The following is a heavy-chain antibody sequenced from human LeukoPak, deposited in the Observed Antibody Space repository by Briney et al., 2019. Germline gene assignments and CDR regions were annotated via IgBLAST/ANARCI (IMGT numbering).Heavy chain of an antibody. CDR1: GFTFISYW. Sequence: PGGALRLPCSASGFTFISYWMTWVRQAPGKGLEGVANIKEDGSEKFYVDSVKGRFTISRDNANNSVYLQMNNLRAEDTAVYYCARDRIRVQLWLGGMDVWGQGTTVTVSS. D-gene: IGHD3-22*01. CDR3: ARDRIRVQLWLGGMDV. V-gene: IGHV3-7*01. J-gene: IGHJ6*02. CDR2: IKEDGSEK.